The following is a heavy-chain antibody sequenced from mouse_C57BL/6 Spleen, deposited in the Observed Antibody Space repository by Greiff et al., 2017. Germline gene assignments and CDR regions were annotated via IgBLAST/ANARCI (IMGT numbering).Heavy chain of an antibody. V-gene: IGHV1-53*01. CDR1: GYTFTSYW. D-gene: IGHD1-1*01. CDR2: INPSNGGT. CDR3: ARDGSIYYYAMGY. J-gene: IGHJ4*01. Sequence: QVQLQQPGTELVKPGASVKLSCKASGYTFTSYWMHWVKQRPGQGLEWIGNINPSNGGTNYNEKFKSKATLTVDKSSSTAYMQFSSLTSEDSAVYYCARDGSIYYYAMGYWGQGASVTVSS.